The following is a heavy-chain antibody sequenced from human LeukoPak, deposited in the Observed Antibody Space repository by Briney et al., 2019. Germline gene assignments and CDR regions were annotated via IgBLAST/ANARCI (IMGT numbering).Heavy chain of an antibody. CDR3: ARYRRRYYDSSGYYNYGMDV. V-gene: IGHV1-46*01. CDR2: INPSGGST. Sequence: ASVKVSCKASGYTFTSYYWHWVRQPPAQGLEWVGIINPSGGSTSYAQKFQGRVTMTRDTSTSTVYMELSSLRSEDTAVYYCARYRRRYYDSSGYYNYGMDVWGQGTTVTVSS. CDR1: GYTFTSYY. J-gene: IGHJ6*02. D-gene: IGHD3-22*01.